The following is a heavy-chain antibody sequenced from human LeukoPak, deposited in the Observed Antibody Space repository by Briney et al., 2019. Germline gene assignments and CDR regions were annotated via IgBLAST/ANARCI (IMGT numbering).Heavy chain of an antibody. V-gene: IGHV1-18*04. CDR1: GYTFTSYG. D-gene: IGHD3-9*01. CDR3: ARGGAGYFDPDAFDI. CDR2: ISAYNGNT. J-gene: IGHJ3*02. Sequence: ASVKVSCKASGYTFTSYGISWVRQAPGQGLEWMGWISAYNGNTNYAQKLQGRVTMTTDTSTNTAYMELRSLRSDDTAVYYCARGGAGYFDPDAFDIWGQGTMVTVSS.